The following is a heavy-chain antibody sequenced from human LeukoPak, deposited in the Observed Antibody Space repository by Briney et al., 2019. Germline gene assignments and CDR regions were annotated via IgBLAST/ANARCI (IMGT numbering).Heavy chain of an antibody. D-gene: IGHD3-22*01. CDR3: ARDSYYDSSGETSLDDY. CDR2: INPNSGGT. Sequence: ASVKVSCKASGYTFTGYYMHWVRQAPGQGLEWMGRINPNSGGTNYAQKFQGRVTMTRDTSISTAYMEQSRLRSDDTAVYYCARDSYYDSSGETSLDDYWGQGTLVTVSS. J-gene: IGHJ4*02. CDR1: GYTFTGYY. V-gene: IGHV1-2*06.